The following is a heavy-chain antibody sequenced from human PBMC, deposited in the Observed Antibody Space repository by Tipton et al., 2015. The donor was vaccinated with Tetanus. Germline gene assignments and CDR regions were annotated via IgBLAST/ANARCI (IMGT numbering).Heavy chain of an antibody. D-gene: IGHD3-16*01. Sequence: QLVQSGAEVRKPGASVKVSCKAAGYTFTGNYLQWVRQAPGRGLEWMGLVNPSGGVTTYAQNFKGRLILTKDTSTSAVTMQLASLRSDDTAVYYCARERGNRANAFDVWGPGTKVTVSS. CDR1: GYTFTGNY. V-gene: IGHV1-46*01. CDR2: VNPSGGVT. J-gene: IGHJ3*01. CDR3: ARERGNRANAFDV.